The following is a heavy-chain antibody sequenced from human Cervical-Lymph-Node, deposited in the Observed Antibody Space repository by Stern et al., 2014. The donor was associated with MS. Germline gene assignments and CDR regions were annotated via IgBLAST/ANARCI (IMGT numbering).Heavy chain of an antibody. CDR3: ASQAFRQLDYYYYGMDV. D-gene: IGHD5-18*01. CDR1: GFTFSDYY. Sequence: QVQLVESGGGLVKPGGSLRLSCAASGFTFSDYYMSWIRQAPGKGLEWVSYISSSGSTIYYADSVKGRFTISRDNAKNSLYLQMNSLRAEDTAVYYCASQAFRQLDYYYYGMDVWGQGTTVTVSS. CDR2: ISSSGSTI. J-gene: IGHJ6*02. V-gene: IGHV3-11*01.